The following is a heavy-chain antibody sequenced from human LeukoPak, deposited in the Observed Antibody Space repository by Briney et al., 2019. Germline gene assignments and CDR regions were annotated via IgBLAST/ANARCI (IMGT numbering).Heavy chain of an antibody. CDR3: AKDGDSYGNYYYYMDV. D-gene: IGHD5-18*01. J-gene: IGHJ6*03. CDR2: IYYSGNT. Sequence: PSETLSLTCVVSGGSLTSGSYYWGWIRQPPGKGLEWIGSIYYSGNTYYNPSLKSRVTISVDTSKNQFSLKLSSVTAADTAVYYCAKDGDSYGNYYYYMDVWGKGTTVTVSS. CDR1: GGSLTSGSYY. V-gene: IGHV4-39*02.